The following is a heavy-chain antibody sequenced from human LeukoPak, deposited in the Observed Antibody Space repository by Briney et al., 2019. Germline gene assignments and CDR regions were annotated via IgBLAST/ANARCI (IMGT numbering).Heavy chain of an antibody. J-gene: IGHJ4*02. CDR3: ARGTPVNFVY. V-gene: IGHV3-74*01. CDR1: GCTFSSYW. CDR2: INSDGSST. Sequence: PGGSLRLSCAASGCTFSSYWTHWVRQVPGKGLVWVSRINSDGSSTSYADSVKGRFTISRDNAENTLYLQMNNLRAEDTAVYYCARGTPVNFVYWGQGTLVTVSS. D-gene: IGHD4-17*01.